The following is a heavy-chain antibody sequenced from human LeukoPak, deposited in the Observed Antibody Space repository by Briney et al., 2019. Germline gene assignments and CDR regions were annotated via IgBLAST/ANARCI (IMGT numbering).Heavy chain of an antibody. J-gene: IGHJ4*02. D-gene: IGHD3-10*01. V-gene: IGHV3-64*01. CDR3: ARDGGSGSATGGY. CDR2: ISSNGCST. CDR1: GFTFSSYA. Sequence: GGSLRLSCAASGFTFSSYAMHWVRQPPGKGLEYVSAISSNGCSTYYANSVKGRFTISRDNSKNTLYLQMGSLRAEDMAVYYCARDGGSGSATGGYWGQGTLLTVSS.